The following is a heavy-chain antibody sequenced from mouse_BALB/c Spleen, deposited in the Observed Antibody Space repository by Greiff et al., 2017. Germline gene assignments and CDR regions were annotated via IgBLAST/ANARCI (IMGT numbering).Heavy chain of an antibody. Sequence: EVKLMESGGGLVKPGGSLKLSCAASGITFSSYAMSWVRQTPEKRLEWVASISSGGSTYYPDSVKGRFTISRDNARNILYLQMSSLRSEDTAMYYCARGGPTTASSLYYAMDYWGQGTSVTVSS. V-gene: IGHV5-6-5*01. D-gene: IGHD1-2*01. CDR3: ARGGPTTASSLYYAMDY. J-gene: IGHJ4*01. CDR2: ISSGGST. CDR1: GITFSSYA.